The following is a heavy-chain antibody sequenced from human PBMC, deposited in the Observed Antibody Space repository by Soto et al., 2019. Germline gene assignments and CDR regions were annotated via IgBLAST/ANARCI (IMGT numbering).Heavy chain of an antibody. CDR1: GFIFKMYW. V-gene: IGHV3-74*01. J-gene: IGHJ4*02. CDR2: ITDDGSTT. Sequence: GGSLRLSCETSGFIFKMYWMHWVRQVPGQGPQWVARITDDGSTTYYAASVEGRFTVSRDNAKNALYLQMTSLRPDDTAVYYCTRGPRPTSIGTGAFWGQGTLVTVSS. D-gene: IGHD3-10*01. CDR3: TRGPRPTSIGTGAF.